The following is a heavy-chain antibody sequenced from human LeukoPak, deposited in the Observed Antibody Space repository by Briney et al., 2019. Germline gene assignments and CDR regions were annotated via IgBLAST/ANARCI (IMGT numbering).Heavy chain of an antibody. V-gene: IGHV3-66*02. J-gene: IGHJ6*02. CDR1: GFTVSSNY. Sequence: GGSLRLSCAASGFTVSSNYMSWVRQAPGKGLEWVSGIYSGGRTYYAGSVKGRFTISRDNSKNTLCLQMNSLRAEDTAVYYCARDYGMDVWGQGTTVTVSS. CDR2: IYSGGRT. CDR3: ARDYGMDV.